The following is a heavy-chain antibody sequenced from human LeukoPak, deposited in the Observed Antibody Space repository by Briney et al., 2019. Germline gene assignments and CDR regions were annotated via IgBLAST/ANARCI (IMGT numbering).Heavy chain of an antibody. CDR1: GGSFSGYY. Sequence: SETLSLTCAVYGGSFSGYYWSWIRQPPGKGLEWIGEINHSGSTNYNPSLKSRVTISVDTSKNKFSLKLSSVTAADTAAYYCARAQYSAYYYYMDVWGKGTTVTVSS. J-gene: IGHJ6*03. CDR2: INHSGST. V-gene: IGHV4-34*01. D-gene: IGHD5-18*01. CDR3: ARAQYSAYYYYMDV.